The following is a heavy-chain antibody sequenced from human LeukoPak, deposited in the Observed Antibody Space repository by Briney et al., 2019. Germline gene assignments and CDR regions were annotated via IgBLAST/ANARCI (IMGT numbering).Heavy chain of an antibody. D-gene: IGHD3-22*01. Sequence: SVKVSCEAPGSTFSSYTISWVRQAPGQGLEWMGRIIPILGIANYAQKFQGRVTITADKSTSTAYMELSSLRSEDTAVYYCARGGYYVSSGYLDAFDIWGQGTMVTVSS. CDR1: GSTFSSYT. CDR2: IIPILGIA. CDR3: ARGGYYVSSGYLDAFDI. V-gene: IGHV1-69*02. J-gene: IGHJ3*02.